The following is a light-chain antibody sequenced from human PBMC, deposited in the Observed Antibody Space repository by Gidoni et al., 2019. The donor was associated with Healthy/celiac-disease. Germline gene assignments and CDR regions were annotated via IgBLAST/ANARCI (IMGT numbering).Light chain of an antibody. CDR1: QGISSY. V-gene: IGKV1-9*01. J-gene: IGKJ4*01. CDR3: QQLNSYLPLT. CDR2: AAS. Sequence: SASVGDRVTITCRASQGISSYLAWYQQKPGKAPKLLIYAASTLQSGVPSRFSGSGSGTEFTLTISSLQPEDFATYYCQQLNSYLPLTFGGGTKVEIK.